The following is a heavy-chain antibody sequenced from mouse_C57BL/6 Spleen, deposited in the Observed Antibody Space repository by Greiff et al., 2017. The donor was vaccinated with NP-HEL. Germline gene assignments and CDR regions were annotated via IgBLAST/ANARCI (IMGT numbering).Heavy chain of an antibody. CDR1: GYSFTDYN. V-gene: IGHV1-39*01. CDR3: ALIYYGNYDYAMDY. J-gene: IGHJ4*01. D-gene: IGHD2-1*01. CDR2: INPNYGTT. Sequence: EVKLMESGPELVKPGASVKISCKASGYSFTDYNMNWVKQSNGKSLEWIGVINPNYGTTSYNQKFKGKATLTVDQSSSTAYMQLNSLTSEDSAVYYCALIYYGNYDYAMDYWGQGTSVTVSS.